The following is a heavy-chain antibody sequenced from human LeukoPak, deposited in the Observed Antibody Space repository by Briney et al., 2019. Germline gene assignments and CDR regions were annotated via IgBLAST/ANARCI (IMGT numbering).Heavy chain of an antibody. D-gene: IGHD5-18*01. CDR3: ARLIPQRYSYGTGFDY. V-gene: IGHV4-39*01. CDR1: GGSISSSSYY. Sequence: SGTLSLTCTVSGGSISSSSYYWGWIRQPPGKGLEWIGSIYYSGSTYYNPSLKSRVTISVDTSKNQFSLKLSSVTAADTAVYYCARLIPQRYSYGTGFDYWGQGTLVTVSS. J-gene: IGHJ4*02. CDR2: IYYSGST.